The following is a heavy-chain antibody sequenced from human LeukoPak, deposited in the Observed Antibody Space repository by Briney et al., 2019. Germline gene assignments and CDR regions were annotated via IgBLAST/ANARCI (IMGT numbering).Heavy chain of an antibody. J-gene: IGHJ4*02. D-gene: IGHD6-6*01. CDR2: ISGSGGST. V-gene: IGHV3-23*01. CDR1: GFTLSSYW. Sequence: GGSLRLSCAASGFTLSSYWMHWVRQAPGKGLVWVSAISGSGGSTYYADSVKGRFTISRDNSKNTLYLHMNSLRAEDTALYFCAKDLWKYSSSSFDYWGQGTLVTVSS. CDR3: AKDLWKYSSSSFDY.